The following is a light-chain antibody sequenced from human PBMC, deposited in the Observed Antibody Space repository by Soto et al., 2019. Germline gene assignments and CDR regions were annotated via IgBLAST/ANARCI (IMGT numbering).Light chain of an antibody. Sequence: DIQMTQFPSTLSASVGDRVTITCRASQTIDRWLAWYQQKPGKAPNLLIYQASSLQGGVPSRFSGSGSGTEFTLTISSLQSDDFATYYCQQYKIFPTFGQGTKVEIK. CDR1: QTIDRW. V-gene: IGKV1-5*03. J-gene: IGKJ1*01. CDR2: QAS. CDR3: QQYKIFPT.